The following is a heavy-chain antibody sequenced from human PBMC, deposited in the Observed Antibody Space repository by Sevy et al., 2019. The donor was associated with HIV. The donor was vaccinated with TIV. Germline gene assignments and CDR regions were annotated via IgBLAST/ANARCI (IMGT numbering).Heavy chain of an antibody. CDR2: INTDGKII. D-gene: IGHD1-26*01. Sequence: GGSLRLSCAASGFTFTSDYMHWVRQPPGKGLVWVSHINTDGKIISYADSVKGRFTTSRDNAKNTLYLQMNSLRVEDTAVYYCARGSRGTFGSWGQGTLVTVSS. CDR3: ARGSRGTFGS. J-gene: IGHJ4*02. CDR1: GFTFTSDY. V-gene: IGHV3-74*01.